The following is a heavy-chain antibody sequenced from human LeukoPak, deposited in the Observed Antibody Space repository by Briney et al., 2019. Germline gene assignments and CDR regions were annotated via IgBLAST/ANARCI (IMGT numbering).Heavy chain of an antibody. D-gene: IGHD2-8*02. Sequence: SETLSLTCTVSGGSSSSYFWSLLRQPPGKGLEWIGHTYYSGTTNYNPSLNSRVTISVDSSKNQFSLKLTSVTAADTAVYYCARDHTGGNYYFDEWGQGTLVTVSS. V-gene: IGHV4-59*01. CDR3: ARDHTGGNYYFDE. CDR2: TYYSGTT. CDR1: GGSSSSYF. J-gene: IGHJ4*02.